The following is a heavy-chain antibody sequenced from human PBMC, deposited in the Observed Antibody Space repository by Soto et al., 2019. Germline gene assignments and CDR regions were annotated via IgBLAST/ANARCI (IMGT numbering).Heavy chain of an antibody. CDR3: ARTICSAGSCYKLDS. D-gene: IGHD2-15*01. Sequence: SETLSLTCSVSGDSIKDYWWSWIRQPPGKGLEWIGYLYYRGDTNYNPSLKNRATISGDMSKNELFLRLSSVTAADTAVYYCARTICSAGSCYKLDSWGRGTLVRVSS. CDR2: LYYRGDT. J-gene: IGHJ5*01. V-gene: IGHV4-59*01. CDR1: GDSIKDYW.